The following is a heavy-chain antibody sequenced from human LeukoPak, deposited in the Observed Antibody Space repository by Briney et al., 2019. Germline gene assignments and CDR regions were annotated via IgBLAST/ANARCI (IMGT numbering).Heavy chain of an antibody. CDR2: INHSGST. D-gene: IGHD3-22*01. J-gene: IGHJ5*02. Sequence: SVTLSFTCAGYRGTFCGYYWSWIRQPPGKGREWIGEINHSGSTNYNPSLKSRVTISVDTSKNQVSLKLSSVTAADTAVYYCARKDSSGYFDNWFDPWGQGTLVTVSS. CDR3: ARKDSSGYFDNWFDP. V-gene: IGHV4-34*01. CDR1: RGTFCGYY.